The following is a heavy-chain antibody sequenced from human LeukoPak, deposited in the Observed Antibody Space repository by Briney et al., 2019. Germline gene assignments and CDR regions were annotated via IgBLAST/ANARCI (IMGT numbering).Heavy chain of an antibody. J-gene: IGHJ5*02. V-gene: IGHV5-51*01. CDR2: NYTAETDA. CDR3: ARPYCGGACP. Sequence: GESLKISCQTSGYTFDTHWIGGVRKMPGKALEWMGINYTAETDARYSPSSEGRVTISCDRSSTTAYLQWRSLKASDAAMYYCARPYCGGACPSGQGSLVTASS. CDR1: GYTFDTHW. D-gene: IGHD2-21*02.